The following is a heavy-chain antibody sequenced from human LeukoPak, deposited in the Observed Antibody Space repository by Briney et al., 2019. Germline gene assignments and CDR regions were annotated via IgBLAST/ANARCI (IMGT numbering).Heavy chain of an antibody. V-gene: IGHV3-21*01. Sequence: GGSLRLSCAASGFTFSSYSMSWVRQAPGKGLEWVSSISSGSTYIYYADSVKGRFTISKDNAKNSLYLHMNSLRAEDTAVYYCAREIYCTSTTCNWVDPWRQGTLVTVSS. J-gene: IGHJ5*02. CDR2: ISSGSTYI. D-gene: IGHD2-2*01. CDR3: AREIYCTSTTCNWVDP. CDR1: GFTFSSYS.